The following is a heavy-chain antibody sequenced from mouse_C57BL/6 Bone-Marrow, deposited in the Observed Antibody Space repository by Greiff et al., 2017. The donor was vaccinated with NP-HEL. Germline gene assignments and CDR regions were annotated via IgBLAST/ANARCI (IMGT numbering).Heavy chain of an antibody. CDR3: AEIYYDYDLDYFDY. V-gene: IGHV1-55*01. CDR1: GYTFTSYW. CDR2: IYPGSGST. J-gene: IGHJ2*01. Sequence: QVQLKQPGAELVKPGASVKMSCKASGYTFTSYWITWVKQRPGQGLEWIGYIYPGSGSTNYNEKFKSKATLTVDTSSSTAYMQLSSLTSEDSAVYYCAEIYYDYDLDYFDYWGQGTTLTVSS. D-gene: IGHD2-4*01.